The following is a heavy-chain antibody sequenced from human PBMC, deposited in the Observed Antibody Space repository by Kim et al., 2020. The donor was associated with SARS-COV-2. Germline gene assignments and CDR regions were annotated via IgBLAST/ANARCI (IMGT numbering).Heavy chain of an antibody. CDR2: ISGRDGST. J-gene: IGHJ4*02. CDR3: AKVYGGWYFDY. CDR1: GVIFSSYA. V-gene: IGHV3-23*01. Sequence: GGSLRLSCAASGVIFSSYAMSWVRQAPGKGLEWVSIISGRDGSTRYTDSVKGRFTMSRDNSKNTFYLQMNSLRAEDTAVYYCAKVYGGWYFDYWGQGTLV. D-gene: IGHD6-19*01.